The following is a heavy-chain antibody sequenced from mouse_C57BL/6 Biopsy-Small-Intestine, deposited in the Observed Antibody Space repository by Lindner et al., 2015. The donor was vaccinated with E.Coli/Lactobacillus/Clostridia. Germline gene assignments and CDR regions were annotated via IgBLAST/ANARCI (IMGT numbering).Heavy chain of an antibody. CDR2: IDPADNET. CDR1: GFNIKDYY. Sequence: VQLQESGAELVKPGASVKLSCAASGFNIKDYYIHWVKQRTEQGLEWIGRIDPADNETEFAPKFQGKATITAATSSNTAYLQLLSLTSEDTAVYYCAPGFAYWGHGTLVTVSA. CDR3: APGFAY. J-gene: IGHJ3*01. V-gene: IGHV14-2*01.